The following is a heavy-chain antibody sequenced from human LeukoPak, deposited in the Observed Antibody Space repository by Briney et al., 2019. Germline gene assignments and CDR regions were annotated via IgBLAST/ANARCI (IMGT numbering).Heavy chain of an antibody. J-gene: IGHJ5*02. CDR3: AKGSGSYYNDAWFDP. Sequence: GGSLRLSCGASGFTFRTYGMHWVRQAPGKGLEWVAVIWYDGSNKYYADSVKGRFTISRDNSKNTLYLQMNSLRAEDTAVYYCAKGSGSYYNDAWFDPWGQGTLVTVSS. V-gene: IGHV3-33*06. CDR2: IWYDGSNK. D-gene: IGHD3-10*01. CDR1: GFTFRTYG.